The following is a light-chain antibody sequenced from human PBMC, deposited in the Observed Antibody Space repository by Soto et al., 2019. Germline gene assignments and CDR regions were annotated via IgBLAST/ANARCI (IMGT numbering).Light chain of an antibody. J-gene: IGKJ1*01. CDR2: LGS. V-gene: IGKV2-28*01. CDR1: QSLLHSNGYSY. CDR3: MQALQTWT. Sequence: DIVMTQSPLFLPVTPGEPASISCRSSQSLLHSNGYSYLDWYLQKPGQSPQLLIYLGSNRASGVPDRFSGSGSGTDFTLKISRVEAEDVGVYYCMQALQTWTFGQGTKVEIK.